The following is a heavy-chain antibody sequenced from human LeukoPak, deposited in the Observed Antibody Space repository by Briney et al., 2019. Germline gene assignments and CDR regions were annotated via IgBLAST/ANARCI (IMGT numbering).Heavy chain of an antibody. CDR1: GFSFDTYA. V-gene: IGHV3-33*01. Sequence: PGRSLRLSCAASGFSFDTYAMHWVRQAPGQGLEWVALIWHDGSHKFYSNSVRGQFTISKDNSKNTVYLQMNSLRAEDTAVYYCARLGYCSSTSCHNPYYYGMDVWGKGTTVTVSS. CDR2: IWHDGSHK. J-gene: IGHJ6*04. D-gene: IGHD2-2*02. CDR3: ARLGYCSSTSCHNPYYYGMDV.